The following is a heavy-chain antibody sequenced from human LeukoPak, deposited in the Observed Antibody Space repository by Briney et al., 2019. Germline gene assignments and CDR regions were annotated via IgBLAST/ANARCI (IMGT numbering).Heavy chain of an antibody. CDR1: GFTFSSYG. CDR3: AKVVYDSSGRDY. V-gene: IGHV3-30*02. Sequence: PGGSLRLSCAASGFTFSSYGMHWVRQAPGKGLEWVAFIRYDGSNKYYADSVKGRFTISRDNSKNTLYLQMNSLRAEDTAVHYCAKVVYDSSGRDYWGQGTLVTVSS. D-gene: IGHD3-22*01. J-gene: IGHJ4*02. CDR2: IRYDGSNK.